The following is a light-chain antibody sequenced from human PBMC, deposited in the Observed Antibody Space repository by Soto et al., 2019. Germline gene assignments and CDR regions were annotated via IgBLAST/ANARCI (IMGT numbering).Light chain of an antibody. CDR1: SSDVGNYNL. V-gene: IGLV2-23*01. J-gene: IGLJ3*02. CDR3: CSYAGDSTWV. CDR2: EGS. Sequence: QSVLTQPASVSGSPGQSITISCTGTSSDVGNYNLVSWYQQHPGEAPKLLIYEGSKRPSGVSNRFSGSKSGNTASLTISGLQAEDEVDYYCCSYAGDSTWVFGGGTKVTVL.